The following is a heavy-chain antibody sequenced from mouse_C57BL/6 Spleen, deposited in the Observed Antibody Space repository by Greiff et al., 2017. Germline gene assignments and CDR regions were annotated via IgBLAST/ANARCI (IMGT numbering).Heavy chain of an antibody. CDR2: ISYAGSN. CDR1: GYSITSGYY. J-gene: IGHJ3*01. Sequence: EVKLQESGPGLVKPSQSLSLTCSVTGYSITSGYYWNWIRQFPGNKLEWMGYISYAGSNNHNPSLKNRISITRDTSMNAVFLKLNSVTTENTATYYCAIDSSCYFAYWGQGTLVTVSA. V-gene: IGHV3-6*01. D-gene: IGHD3-2*02. CDR3: AIDSSCYFAY.